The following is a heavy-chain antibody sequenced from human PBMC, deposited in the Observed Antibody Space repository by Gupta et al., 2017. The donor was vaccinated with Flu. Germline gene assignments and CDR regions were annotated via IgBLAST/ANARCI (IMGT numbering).Heavy chain of an antibody. V-gene: IGHV4-34*01. CDR1: GVSFSGYY. J-gene: IGHJ6*02. D-gene: IGHD3-16*01. Sequence: QVQLQQWGAGLLQPSETLSLTCAVYGVSFSGYYWSWIRQSPGKGLEWIGEINHSGSTNYNPSLKSRLTISVDTSKNQFSLKLSSVTAADTAVYYCVGGTVVGNIGEYGMDVWGQGTTVTVSS. CDR3: VGGTVVGNIGEYGMDV. CDR2: INHSGST.